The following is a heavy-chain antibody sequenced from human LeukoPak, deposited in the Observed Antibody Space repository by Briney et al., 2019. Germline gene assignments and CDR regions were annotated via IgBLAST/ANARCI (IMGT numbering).Heavy chain of an antibody. CDR3: ARISTVTIFGVVIIHDFDY. CDR2: IKQDGSEK. D-gene: IGHD3-3*01. J-gene: IGHJ4*02. CDR1: GFTFSSYW. Sequence: GGSLRLSCAASGFTFSSYWMSWVRQAPGKGLEWVANIKQDGSEKYYVDSVKGRFTISRDSAKNSLYLQMNSLRAEDTAVYYCARISTVTIFGVVIIHDFDYWGQGTLVTVSS. V-gene: IGHV3-7*01.